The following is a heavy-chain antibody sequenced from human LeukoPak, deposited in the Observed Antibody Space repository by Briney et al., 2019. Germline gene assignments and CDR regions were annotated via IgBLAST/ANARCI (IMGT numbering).Heavy chain of an antibody. D-gene: IGHD1-26*01. CDR1: GGSISSSSYY. Sequence: PSETLSLTCTVSGGSISSSSYYWGWIRQPPGKGLEWIGSIYYSGSTYYNPSLKSRVTISVDTSKNQFSLKLSSVTAADTAVYYCARGFRVWELNYYGMDVWGQGTTVTVSS. CDR2: IYYSGST. V-gene: IGHV4-39*07. CDR3: ARGFRVWELNYYGMDV. J-gene: IGHJ6*02.